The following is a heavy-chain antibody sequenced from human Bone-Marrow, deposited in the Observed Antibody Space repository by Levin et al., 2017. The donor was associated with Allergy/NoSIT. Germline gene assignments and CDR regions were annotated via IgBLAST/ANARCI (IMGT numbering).Heavy chain of an antibody. V-gene: IGHV3-74*03. CDR3: ARDRAMATGGIDAFDI. J-gene: IGHJ3*02. D-gene: IGHD6-13*01. CDR1: GFTLSSYW. Sequence: GGSLRLSCAASGFTLSSYWMHWVRQAPGKGLLWVSRINTDGSSTTYADSVKGRFTISRDNAKNTLYLQMNSLRAEDTAVYYCARDRAMATGGIDAFDIWGQGTMVTVSS. CDR2: INTDGSST.